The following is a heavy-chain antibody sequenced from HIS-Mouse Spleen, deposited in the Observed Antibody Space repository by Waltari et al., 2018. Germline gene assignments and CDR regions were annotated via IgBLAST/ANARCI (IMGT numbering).Heavy chain of an antibody. CDR1: GYPFTGYY. V-gene: IGHV1-2*02. CDR3: ARRVIVGAYYFDY. CDR2: INPNSGGT. D-gene: IGHD1-26*01. J-gene: IGHJ4*02. Sequence: QVQLVQSGAEVTKPGASVKVSCKASGYPFTGYYMHWVRQAPGQGLEWMGWINPNSGGTNYAQKFQGRVTMTRDTSISTAYMELSRLRSDDTAVYYCARRVIVGAYYFDYWGQGTLVTVSS.